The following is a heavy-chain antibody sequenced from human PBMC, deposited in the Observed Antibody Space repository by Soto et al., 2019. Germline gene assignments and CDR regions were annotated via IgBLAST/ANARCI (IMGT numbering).Heavy chain of an antibody. CDR3: ARHLERGYSYGNYFDY. D-gene: IGHD5-18*01. J-gene: IGHJ4*02. CDR1: GYSFTSYW. CDR2: IYPGDSDT. V-gene: IGHV5-51*01. Sequence: GESLKISCKGSGYSFTSYWIGWVRQMPGKGLEWMGIIYPGDSDTRYSPSFQGQVTISADKSISTAYLQWSSLKASDTAMYYCARHLERGYSYGNYFDYWGQGTLVTVSS.